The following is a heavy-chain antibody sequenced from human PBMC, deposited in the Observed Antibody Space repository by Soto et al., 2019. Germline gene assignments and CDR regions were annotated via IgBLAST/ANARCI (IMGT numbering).Heavy chain of an antibody. CDR3: ASLHGARFDP. CDR2: ISSSGYT. CDR1: GGSISTNY. Sequence: QVQLQESGPGLVKPSETLSLTCTVSGGSISTNYWSWIRQPPGKGLEWIGYISSSGYTNYNASLKIRITISIDTSKNQSSLKLTSVTAADTAVYYCASLHGARFDPWGQGTLVTVSS. J-gene: IGHJ5*02. D-gene: IGHD4-17*01. V-gene: IGHV4-4*08.